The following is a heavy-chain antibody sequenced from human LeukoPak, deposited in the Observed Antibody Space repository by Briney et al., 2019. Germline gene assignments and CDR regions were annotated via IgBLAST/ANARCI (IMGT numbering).Heavy chain of an antibody. Sequence: SETLSLTCTVSGVSLSNYFWSWIRQPAGPGREWVGRIYSSGSANYNPSLKSRVTMSVDTSKKHFSLRLTSTTAAATAVYYCARERFGGSTLIDYWGQGTLVTVSS. D-gene: IGHD3-10*01. CDR3: ARERFGGSTLIDY. CDR1: GVSLSNYF. J-gene: IGHJ4*02. V-gene: IGHV4-4*07. CDR2: IYSSGSA.